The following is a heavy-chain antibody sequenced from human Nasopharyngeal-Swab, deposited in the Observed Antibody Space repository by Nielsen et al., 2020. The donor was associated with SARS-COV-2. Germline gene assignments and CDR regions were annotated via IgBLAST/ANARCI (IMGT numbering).Heavy chain of an antibody. CDR3: GRGACSITTCYENVDV. CDR1: GGSISSYY. D-gene: IGHD2-2*01. CDR2: IYYSGST. V-gene: IGHV4-59*01. J-gene: IGHJ6*02. Sequence: SETLSLTCTVSGGSISSYYWSWIRQPPGKGLEWIGYIYYSGSTNYNPSLKSRVTISVDTSKNQFSLKLSSVTAADTAVYYCGRGACSITTCYENVDVWVQGTTVTVSS.